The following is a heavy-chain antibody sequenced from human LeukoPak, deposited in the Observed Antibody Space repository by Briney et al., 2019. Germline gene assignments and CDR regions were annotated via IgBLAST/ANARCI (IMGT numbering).Heavy chain of an antibody. CDR3: ARDFPTAGGIFDY. V-gene: IGHV1-2*02. Sequence: ASVKVSCKASGYTFTGYYMHWVRQAPGQGLEWMGWINPNSGGTNYAQKFQGRVTMTRDTSISTAYMELSRLRSDDTAVYYCARDFPTAGGIFDYWGQGTLVTVSS. D-gene: IGHD4-23*01. J-gene: IGHJ4*02. CDR2: INPNSGGT. CDR1: GYTFTGYY.